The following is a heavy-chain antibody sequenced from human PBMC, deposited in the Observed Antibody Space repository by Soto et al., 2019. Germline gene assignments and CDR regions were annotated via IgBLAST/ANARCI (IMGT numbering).Heavy chain of an antibody. J-gene: IGHJ4*02. CDR1: GGSFGGYY. CDR3: ARGTYYQYYFDY. CDR2: INHSGST. Sequence: QVQLQQWGAGLLKPSETLSLTCAVYGGSFGGYYWSWIRQPPGQGLEWIGEINHSGSTNYNPSLKSRVTISVDRSKNQFSLKLSSVTAADTALYYCARGTYYQYYFDYWGQGTVVTVSS. D-gene: IGHD3-10*01. V-gene: IGHV4-34*01.